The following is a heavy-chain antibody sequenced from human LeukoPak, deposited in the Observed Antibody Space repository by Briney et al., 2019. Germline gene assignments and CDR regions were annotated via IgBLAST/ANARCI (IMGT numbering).Heavy chain of an antibody. Sequence: GGSLRLSCAASGFTFRTYGMNWFRQAPGRGLEWISYINSDSDTVYYSNSVKGRFTISRDNAKNSLYLQMNSLRAEDTAMYYCARETRGESDYWGHGTLVTVSS. D-gene: IGHD3-10*01. CDR3: ARETRGESDY. CDR2: INSDSDTV. J-gene: IGHJ4*01. V-gene: IGHV3-48*04. CDR1: GFTFRTYG.